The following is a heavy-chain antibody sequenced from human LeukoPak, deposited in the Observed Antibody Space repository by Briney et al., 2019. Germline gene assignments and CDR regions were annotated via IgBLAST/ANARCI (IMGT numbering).Heavy chain of an antibody. V-gene: IGHV3-7*03. D-gene: IGHD1/OR15-1a*01. J-gene: IGHJ6*02. CDR3: ARNNDMDV. CDR1: GFILSNHW. CDR2: VNKDGSKK. Sequence: GGSLRLSCAASGFILSNHWMTWVRQAPGKGPEWVANVNKDGSKKYYVDSVKGRFTISRDTAKNSLYLQMNNLRAEDTALYYCARNNDMDVWGQGTTVIVSS.